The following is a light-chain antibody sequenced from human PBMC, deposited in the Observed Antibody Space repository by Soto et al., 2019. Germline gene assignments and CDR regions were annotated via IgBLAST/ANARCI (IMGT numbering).Light chain of an antibody. J-gene: IGLJ2*01. CDR2: DNN. V-gene: IGLV1-51*01. Sequence: QSVLTLSPSVSAAPGQKVTISCSGSSSNIGHNYVCWYQQFPGTAPKLLIYDNNKRSSGIPDRFSASKSGTSATLGISGLQPGDEADYYCGTWDSKLSVGVFGGGTQLTAL. CDR1: SSNIGHNY. CDR3: GTWDSKLSVGV.